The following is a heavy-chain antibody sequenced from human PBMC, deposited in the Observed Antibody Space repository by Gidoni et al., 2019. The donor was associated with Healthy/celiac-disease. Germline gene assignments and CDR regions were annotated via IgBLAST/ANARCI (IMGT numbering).Heavy chain of an antibody. D-gene: IGHD6-19*01. Sequence: EVPLVEAGGGLGKPGGALRISLSAPGIHSRNALVSLVRQAPGKGREWVGRIKSKTDGGTTDYAAPVKGRFTISRDDSKNTLYLQMNSLKTEDTAVYYCTVGPLRGQYSSGWDPIHLDYWGQGTLVTVSS. V-gene: IGHV3-15*01. CDR3: TVGPLRGQYSSGWDPIHLDY. CDR1: GIHSRNAL. CDR2: IKSKTDGGTT. J-gene: IGHJ4*02.